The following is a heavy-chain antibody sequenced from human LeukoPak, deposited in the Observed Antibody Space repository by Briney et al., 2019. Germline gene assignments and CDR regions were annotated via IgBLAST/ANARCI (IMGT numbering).Heavy chain of an antibody. CDR2: IYYSGST. Sequence: SETLSLTCTVSGGSISGYYWSWIRQPPGKGLEWIGSIYYSGSTYYNPSLKSRVTISVDTSKNQFSLKLSSVTAADTAVYYCARLTGESPYMDVWGQGTTVTVSS. CDR3: ARLTGESPYMDV. J-gene: IGHJ6*02. D-gene: IGHD3-10*01. CDR1: GGSISGYY. V-gene: IGHV4-59*05.